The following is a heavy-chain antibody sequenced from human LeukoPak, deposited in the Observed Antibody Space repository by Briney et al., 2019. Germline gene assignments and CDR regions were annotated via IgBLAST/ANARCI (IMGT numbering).Heavy chain of an antibody. D-gene: IGHD6-13*01. CDR3: ARDLRGAAAAYRPDY. J-gene: IGHJ4*02. CDR2: ISISISYI. Sequence: GGSLRLSCAPSGFTFSSYSMSWVREAPGKGLEWVSSISISISYIYYAHSVKGRFTNSRDNAKNSQYLQMNSLRAEDTAVYYCARDLRGAAAAYRPDYWGQGTLVTVSS. CDR1: GFTFSSYS. V-gene: IGHV3-21*01.